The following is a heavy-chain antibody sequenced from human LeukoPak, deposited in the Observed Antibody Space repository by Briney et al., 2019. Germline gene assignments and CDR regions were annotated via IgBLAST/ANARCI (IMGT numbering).Heavy chain of an antibody. J-gene: IGHJ4*02. V-gene: IGHV1-18*01. CDR3: AREFVVVPAAITPFGY. CDR2: ISAYNGNT. D-gene: IGHD2-2*02. CDR1: GYTLTSYG. Sequence: GSVKVSCKASGYTLTSYGISWVRQAPGQGLEWMGWISAYNGNTNYAQKLQGRVTMTTDTSTSTAYMELRSLRSDDTAVYYCAREFVVVPAAITPFGYWGQGTLVTVSS.